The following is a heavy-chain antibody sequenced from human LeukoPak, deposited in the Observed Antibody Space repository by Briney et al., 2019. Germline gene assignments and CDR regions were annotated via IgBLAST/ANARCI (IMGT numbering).Heavy chain of an antibody. V-gene: IGHV4-4*02. Sequence: SETLSLTCAVSGGSISSSNWWSWVRQPPGKGLEWIGEIYHSGSTNYNPSLKSRVTISVDKSKNQFSLKLSSVTAEDTAVYYCAKLMGVVGSGSSYKIGYYFDYWGQGTLVTVSS. D-gene: IGHD3-10*01. CDR3: AKLMGVVGSGSSYKIGYYFDY. CDR1: GGSISSSNW. CDR2: IYHSGST. J-gene: IGHJ4*02.